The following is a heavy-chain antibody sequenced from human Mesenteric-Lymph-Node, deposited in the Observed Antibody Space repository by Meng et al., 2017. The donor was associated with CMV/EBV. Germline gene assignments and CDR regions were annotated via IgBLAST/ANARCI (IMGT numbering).Heavy chain of an antibody. CDR1: GFTFIGYA. D-gene: IGHD3-10*01. CDR2: ISNDGNNK. J-gene: IGHJ4*02. Sequence: WAAPGFTFIGYAMPCVSQAPGKGLACMALISNDGNNKYYTDSVKGRFTISRDNSKNTLFLQMDGLRAEDTAVYYCARDRAGLRDFDYWGQGTLVTVSS. V-gene: IGHV3-30-3*01. CDR3: ARDRAGLRDFDY.